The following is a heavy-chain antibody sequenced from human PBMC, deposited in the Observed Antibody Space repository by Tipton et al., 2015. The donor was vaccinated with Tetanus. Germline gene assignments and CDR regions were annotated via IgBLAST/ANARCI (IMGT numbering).Heavy chain of an antibody. V-gene: IGHV4-34*01. CDR1: GGSFSGYY. CDR2: INHSGST. D-gene: IGHD1-26*01. Sequence: TLSLTCAVYGGSFSGYYWSWIRQPPGKGLEWIGEINHSGSTNYNPSLKSRVTISVDTSKNHFSLKRSSVTAADTAVYYCARNRVGATMLGYFDYWGQGTLVTVSS. J-gene: IGHJ4*02. CDR3: ARNRVGATMLGYFDY.